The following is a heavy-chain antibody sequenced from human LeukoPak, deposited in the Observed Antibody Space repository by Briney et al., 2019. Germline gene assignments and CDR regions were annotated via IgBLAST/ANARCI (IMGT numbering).Heavy chain of an antibody. CDR2: ISSSSSTI. CDR1: GFTFSSYS. J-gene: IGHJ4*02. CDR3: ARDSEYKRGSRRYYFDY. D-gene: IGHD1-1*01. V-gene: IGHV3-48*01. Sequence: QPGGSLRLSCAASGFTFSSYSMNWVRQAPGKGLEWVSYISSSSSTIYYADSVKGRFTISRDNAKNSLYLQMNSLRAEDTAVYYCARDSEYKRGSRRYYFDYWGQGTLVTVSS.